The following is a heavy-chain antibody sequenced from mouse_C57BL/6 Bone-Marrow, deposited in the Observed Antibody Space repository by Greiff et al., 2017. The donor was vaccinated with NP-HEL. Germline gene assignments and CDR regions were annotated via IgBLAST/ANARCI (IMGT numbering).Heavy chain of an antibody. V-gene: IGHV5-9*01. J-gene: IGHJ3*01. CDR2: ISGGGGNT. CDR1: GFTFSSYT. CDR3: ARPVYDYDAWFAY. D-gene: IGHD2-4*01. Sequence: EVHLVESGGGLVKPGGSLKLSCAASGFTFSSYTMSWVRQTPEKRLEWVATISGGGGNTYNPDSVKGRFTISRDNAKNTLYLQMSSLRSEDTALYYCARPVYDYDAWFAYWGQGTLVTVSA.